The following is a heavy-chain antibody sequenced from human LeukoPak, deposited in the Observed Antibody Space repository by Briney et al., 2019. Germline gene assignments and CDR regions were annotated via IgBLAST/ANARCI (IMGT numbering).Heavy chain of an antibody. CDR1: GFTVSSNY. J-gene: IGHJ4*02. V-gene: IGHV3-53*05. CDR2: IYSGGST. Sequence: PGGSLRLSCAASGFTVSSNYMSWVRQAPGKGLERVSVIYSGGSTYYADSVKGRFTISRDNSKNTLYLQMNSLRAEDTAVYYCAKLGTHLLVPEPYFDYWGQGTLVTVSS. D-gene: IGHD6-6*01. CDR3: AKLGTHLLVPEPYFDY.